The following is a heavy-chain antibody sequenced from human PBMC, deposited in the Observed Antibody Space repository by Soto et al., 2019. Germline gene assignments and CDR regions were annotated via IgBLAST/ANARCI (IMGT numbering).Heavy chain of an antibody. CDR2: IIPIFGTA. CDR3: ARERGGYSGYDYYYYGMDV. Sequence: ASVKVSCKASGGTFSSYAISWVRQAPGQGLEWMGGIIPIFGTANYAQKFQGRVTITADESTSTAYMELSSLRSEDTAVYYCARERGGYSGYDYYYYGMDVWGQGTTVTVSS. V-gene: IGHV1-69*13. CDR1: GGTFSSYA. J-gene: IGHJ6*02. D-gene: IGHD5-12*01.